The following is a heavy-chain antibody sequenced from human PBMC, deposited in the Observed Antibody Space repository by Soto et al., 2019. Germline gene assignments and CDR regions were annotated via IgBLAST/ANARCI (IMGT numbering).Heavy chain of an antibody. Sequence: SETLSLTCAVYGGSFSGYYWTWIRQPPGTGLEWIGEINHSGSTNYDPSLKSRVTISVDTSKNQFSLKLTSVTAADTAVYYCARHFVAVVIKGWGYWGQGTLVTDSS. J-gene: IGHJ4*02. D-gene: IGHD3-22*01. V-gene: IGHV4-34*01. CDR1: GGSFSGYY. CDR2: INHSGST. CDR3: ARHFVAVVIKGWGY.